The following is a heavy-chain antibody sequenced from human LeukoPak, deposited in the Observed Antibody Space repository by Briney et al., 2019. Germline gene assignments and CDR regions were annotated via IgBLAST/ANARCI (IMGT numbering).Heavy chain of an antibody. D-gene: IGHD3-10*01. Sequence: PGGSLRLSCAASGFTFSSYSMNWVRPAPGKGLEWISYISGSGSVSYYEDSVKGRFTISRDNAKNSLYLQMNSLRDEDTALYYCARDGGFGFLAAFDIWGQGTMVTVSS. CDR2: ISGSGSVS. V-gene: IGHV3-48*02. CDR3: ARDGGFGFLAAFDI. J-gene: IGHJ3*02. CDR1: GFTFSSYS.